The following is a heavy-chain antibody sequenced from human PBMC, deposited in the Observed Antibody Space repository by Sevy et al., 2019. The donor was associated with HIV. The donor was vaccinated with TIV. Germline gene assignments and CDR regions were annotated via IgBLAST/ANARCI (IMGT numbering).Heavy chain of an antibody. D-gene: IGHD2-8*02. V-gene: IGHV3-48*02. Sequence: GGSLRLSCAASGFTFSSYSMNWVRQAPGKGLEWVSYISSSSSNKYYADSVKGRFTISRDNAKNSLYLQMNSLRDEDTSVYYCARGAYKYWTGDALDIWGQGTMVTVSS. J-gene: IGHJ3*02. CDR1: GFTFSSYS. CDR2: ISSSSSNK. CDR3: ARGAYKYWTGDALDI.